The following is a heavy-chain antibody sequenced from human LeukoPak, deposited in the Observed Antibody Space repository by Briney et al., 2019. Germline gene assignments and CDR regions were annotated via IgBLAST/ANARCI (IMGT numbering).Heavy chain of an antibody. V-gene: IGHV3-74*01. CDR3: ARDYYGSGSYYFSPYYYYMDV. J-gene: IGHJ6*03. CDR2: INSYGSST. D-gene: IGHD3-10*01. CDR1: GFTFSSYW. Sequence: GGSLRLSCAASGFTFSSYWMHWVRQAPGKGLVWVSRINSYGSSTSYADSVKGRFTISRDNAKNTLYLQMNSLRAEDTAVYYCARDYYGSGSYYFSPYYYYMDVWGKGTTVTISS.